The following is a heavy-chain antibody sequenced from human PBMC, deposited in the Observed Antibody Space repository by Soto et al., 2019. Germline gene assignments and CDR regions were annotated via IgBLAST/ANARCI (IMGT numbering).Heavy chain of an antibody. V-gene: IGHV1-18*01. J-gene: IGHJ6*03. CDR3: ARDRGVAPPVAGNTHYYYYMDV. CDR1: GYSFTNYG. CDR2: ISAYNGNT. D-gene: IGHD6-19*01. Sequence: QGQLVQSGVEVKKPGASVKVSCKASGYSFTNYGITWVRQAPGQGFDWMGWISAYNGNTNYAQKLQGRVTMTTDASTSTAYSELRSLRSDDTALYYCARDRGVAPPVAGNTHYYYYMDVWGKGTTVTVSS.